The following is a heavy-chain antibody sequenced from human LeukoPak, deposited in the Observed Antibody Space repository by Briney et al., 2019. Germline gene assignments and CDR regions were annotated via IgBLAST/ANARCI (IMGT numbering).Heavy chain of an antibody. CDR3: AKGGENSNNWYDRFNY. Sequence: GRSLRLSCAASGFTFSSYGMHWVRQAPGKGLEWVAVISYDASNKYYADSVRGRFTISRDNSKNTLDLQMNSLRAEDTAVYYCAKGGENSNNWYDRFNYWGQGTLVTVSS. CDR2: ISYDASNK. CDR1: GFTFSSYG. J-gene: IGHJ4*02. D-gene: IGHD6-13*01. V-gene: IGHV3-30*18.